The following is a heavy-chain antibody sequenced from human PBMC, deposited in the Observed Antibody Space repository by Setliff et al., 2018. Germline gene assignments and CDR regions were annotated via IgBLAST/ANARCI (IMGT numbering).Heavy chain of an antibody. J-gene: IGHJ4*02. CDR3: ARTCSGSGCYAGLES. Sequence: GSLRLSCAASGFTFSSYRMHWVCQAPGNGLEWVAVIWDDGGNKYHADSVKGRFTISRDNSKNTLYLQMNSLRPEDTAVYYCARTCSGSGCYAGLESWGQGTPVTVSS. V-gene: IGHV3-33*08. CDR1: GFTFSSYR. CDR2: IWDDGGNK. D-gene: IGHD2-15*01.